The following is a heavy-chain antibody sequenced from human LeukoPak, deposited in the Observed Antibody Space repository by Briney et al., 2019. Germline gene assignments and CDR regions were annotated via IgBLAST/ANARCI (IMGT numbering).Heavy chain of an antibody. J-gene: IGHJ3*02. CDR2: ISSSSSTI. Sequence: GGSLRLSCAASGFTFSSYSMNWVRQAPGKGLEWVSYISSSSSTIYYADSVKGRFTISRDNAKNSLYLQMNSLRAEDTAVYYCARPIVATIVTAMVHAFDIWGQGTMVTVSS. CDR3: ARPIVATIVTAMVHAFDI. CDR1: GFTFSSYS. V-gene: IGHV3-48*04. D-gene: IGHD5-12*01.